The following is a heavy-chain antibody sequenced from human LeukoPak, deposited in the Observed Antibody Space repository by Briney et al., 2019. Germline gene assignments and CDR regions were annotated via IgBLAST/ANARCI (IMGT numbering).Heavy chain of an antibody. CDR2: INHSGST. CDR1: GGSFSGYY. J-gene: IGHJ5*02. CDR3: ARVTVEGWFDP. Sequence: SETLSLTCAVYGGSFSGYYWSWIRQPPGKGLEWIGEINHSGSTNYNPSLKSRVTISVDTSKNQFSLKLSSVTAADTAVYYCARVTVEGWFDPWGQGTLVTVSS. D-gene: IGHD4-23*01. V-gene: IGHV4-34*01.